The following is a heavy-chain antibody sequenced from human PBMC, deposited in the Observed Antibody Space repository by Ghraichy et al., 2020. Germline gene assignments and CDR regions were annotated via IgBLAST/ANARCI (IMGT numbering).Heavy chain of an antibody. D-gene: IGHD6-19*01. V-gene: IGHV3-23*01. Sequence: GGSLRLSCAASEFTFSNFAMSWVRQAPGKGLEWVSGLSGSGDTTYYADSVKGRFTISRDNSKKTLYLQMNSLRAEDTAIYYCAKDWSSGWYIFDYWGQGTLVTVSS. CDR1: EFTFSNFA. CDR2: LSGSGDTT. CDR3: AKDWSSGWYIFDY. J-gene: IGHJ4*02.